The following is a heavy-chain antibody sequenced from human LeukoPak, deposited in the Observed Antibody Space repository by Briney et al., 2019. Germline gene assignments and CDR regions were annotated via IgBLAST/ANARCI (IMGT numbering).Heavy chain of an antibody. CDR2: INPNSGGT. CDR3: ARAAVAGPFDY. CDR1: GYTFTGYY. Sequence: ASVKVSCKASGYTFTGYYMHWVRQAPGQGLEWMGWINPNSGGTNYAQKFQGRVTITADKSTSTAYMELSSLRSEDTAVYYCARAAVAGPFDYWGQGTLVTVSS. V-gene: IGHV1-2*02. J-gene: IGHJ4*02. D-gene: IGHD6-19*01.